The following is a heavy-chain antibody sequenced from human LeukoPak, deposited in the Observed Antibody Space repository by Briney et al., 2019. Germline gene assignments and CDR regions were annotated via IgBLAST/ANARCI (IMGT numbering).Heavy chain of an antibody. D-gene: IGHD1-1*01. CDR1: GGSINSDDW. CDR3: AGGGNWRLDP. CDR2: IYHRSGTP. V-gene: IGHV4-4*02. J-gene: IGHJ5*02. Sequence: PSETLSLTCAVSGGSINSDDWWSWVRPSPGKGLEWIGAIYHRSGTPTYNPSLKSRVTISVDKSKNQFSLNLSSVTAADTAVYFCAGGGNWRLDPWGQGTLVTVSS.